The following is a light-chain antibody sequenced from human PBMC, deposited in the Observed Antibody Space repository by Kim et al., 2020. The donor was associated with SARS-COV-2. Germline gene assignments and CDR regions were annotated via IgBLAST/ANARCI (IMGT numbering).Light chain of an antibody. CDR3: QQRTSSYT. CDR2: DAS. V-gene: IGKV3-11*01. J-gene: IGKJ2*01. CDR1: QSVSSQ. Sequence: LALSPGERATPSCRASQSVSSQLAWYQQRPGQAPRLLIFDASNRATGIPARFSGSGSGTDFTLTISSLAPEDFAVYYCQQRTSSYTFGQGTKLEI.